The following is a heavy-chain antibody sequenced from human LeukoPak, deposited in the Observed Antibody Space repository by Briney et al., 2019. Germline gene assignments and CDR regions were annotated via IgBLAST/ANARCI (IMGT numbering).Heavy chain of an antibody. CDR3: ARDVYCSSATCPFDY. CDR1: GLTFSTYT. Sequence: GGSLRLSCAASGLTFSTYTMNWVRQAPGKGLEWVSSISGSSSYKYYADSVKGRFTISRDNAKNSLYLQMNSLRAEDTAVYYCARDVYCSSATCPFDYWGQGTLVTVSS. V-gene: IGHV3-21*01. CDR2: ISGSSSYK. D-gene: IGHD2-2*01. J-gene: IGHJ4*02.